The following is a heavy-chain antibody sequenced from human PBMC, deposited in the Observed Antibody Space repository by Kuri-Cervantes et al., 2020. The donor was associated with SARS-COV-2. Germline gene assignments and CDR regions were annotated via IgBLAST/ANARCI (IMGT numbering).Heavy chain of an antibody. CDR1: GFTFSNYW. D-gene: IGHD1-26*01. CDR2: TNTDGSST. Sequence: GGSLRLSCAASGFTFSNYWMHWVRQAPGKGLVWVSRTNTDGSSTSYADSVKGRFTIYRDNAKNTLYLQMNSLRAEDTAVYYCARAFLRGGSDYWGQGTLVTVSS. CDR3: ARAFLRGGSDY. V-gene: IGHV3-74*01. J-gene: IGHJ4*02.